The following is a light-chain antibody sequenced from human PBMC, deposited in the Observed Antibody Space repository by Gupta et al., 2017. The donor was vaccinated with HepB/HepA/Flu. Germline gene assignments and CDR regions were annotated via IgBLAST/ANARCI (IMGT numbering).Light chain of an antibody. J-gene: IGLJ3*02. Sequence: QSVLTQPPSASGTPGQRVTISCSGSSYNIGTNFVYWYQQLPGTAPKLLIYRNNQRPSGVPDRFSGSKSGTSASLDISGLRSEDEADYYCAAWDDSLSGRGVFGGGTKLTVL. CDR2: RNN. V-gene: IGLV1-47*01. CDR3: AAWDDSLSGRGV. CDR1: SYNIGTNF.